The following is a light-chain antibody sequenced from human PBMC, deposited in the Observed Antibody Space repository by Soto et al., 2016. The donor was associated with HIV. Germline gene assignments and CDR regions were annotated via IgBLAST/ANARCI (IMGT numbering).Light chain of an antibody. CDR1: QDINNF. CDR3: LQDYNYPHT. Sequence: DIQMTQSPSSLSASVGDRVTVTCRASQDINNFLAWYQHKTGKVPKLLIYAASTLQSGVPSRFSGSGSGTDFTLTISSLQPEDFATYYCLQDYNYPHTFGQGTKLEIK. V-gene: IGKV1-27*01. CDR2: AAS. J-gene: IGKJ2*01.